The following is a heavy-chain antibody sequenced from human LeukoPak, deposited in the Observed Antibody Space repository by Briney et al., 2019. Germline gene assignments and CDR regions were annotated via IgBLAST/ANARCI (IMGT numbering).Heavy chain of an antibody. V-gene: IGHV3-21*01. D-gene: IGHD3-10*01. CDR3: ARVLYQNYYVSGTYYFGY. Sequence: PGGSLRLSCAASGFTFSSYSMNWVRQAPGKGLEWVSSISSSSNYIYYADSVKGRFTISRDNAKNSLYLQMNSLRAEDTAVYYCARVLYQNYYVSGTYYFGYWGQGTLVTVSS. CDR2: ISSSSNYI. CDR1: GFTFSSYS. J-gene: IGHJ4*02.